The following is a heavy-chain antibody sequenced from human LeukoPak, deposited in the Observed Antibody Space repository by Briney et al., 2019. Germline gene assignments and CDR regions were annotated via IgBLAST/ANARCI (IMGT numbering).Heavy chain of an antibody. CDR3: ARLFRFNP. CDR1: GGSFSGYY. Sequence: SETLSLTCAVYGGSFSGYYWSWIRKPPGKGLEWIGEINHSGSTNYNPSLKSRVTISVDTSKNQFSLKLSSVTAADTAVYYCARLFRFNPWGQGTLVTVSS. V-gene: IGHV4-34*01. CDR2: INHSGST. J-gene: IGHJ5*02.